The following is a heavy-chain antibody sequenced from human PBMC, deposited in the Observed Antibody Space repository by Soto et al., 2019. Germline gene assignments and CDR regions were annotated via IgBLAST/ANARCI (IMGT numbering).Heavy chain of an antibody. CDR3: ARAKDITMVRGVKVDYFDY. V-gene: IGHV4-31*03. Sequence: PSETLSLTCTVSGGSISSGGYYWSWIRQHPGKGLEWIGYIYYSGSTYYNPSLKSRVTISVDTSKNQFSLKLSSVTAADTAVYYCARAKDITMVRGVKVDYFDYWGQGTLVTVSS. CDR1: GGSISSGGYY. D-gene: IGHD3-10*01. CDR2: IYYSGST. J-gene: IGHJ4*02.